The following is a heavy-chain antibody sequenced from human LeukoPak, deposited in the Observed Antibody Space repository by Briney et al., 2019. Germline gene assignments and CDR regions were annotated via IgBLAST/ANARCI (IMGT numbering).Heavy chain of an antibody. CDR1: GYSFTSYW. D-gene: IGHD6-19*01. J-gene: IGHJ4*02. Sequence: GESLKISCKGSGYSFTSYWIGWVRQMPGKGLXXXGIIYPGDSDARYSPSFQGQVTISADKSISTAYLQWSSLKASDTAMYYCARRGHIAVAGGDYWGQGTLVTVSS. CDR3: ARRGHIAVAGGDY. V-gene: IGHV5-51*01. CDR2: IYPGDSDA.